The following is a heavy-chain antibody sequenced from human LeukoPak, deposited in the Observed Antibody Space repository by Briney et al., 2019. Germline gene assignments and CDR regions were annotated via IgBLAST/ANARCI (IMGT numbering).Heavy chain of an antibody. V-gene: IGHV3-30*02. CDR3: ARLLAYNSGGEAFDH. CDR2: IRYDGSNK. Sequence: PGGSLRLSCAASGFTFSNYGMHWVRQAPGKGLEWVAFIRYDGSNKYYADSVKGRFTISRDNSKNTLYLQMNSLRAEDTAVYYCARLLAYNSGGEAFDHWGQGTLVTVSS. J-gene: IGHJ4*02. CDR1: GFTFSNYG. D-gene: IGHD1-20*01.